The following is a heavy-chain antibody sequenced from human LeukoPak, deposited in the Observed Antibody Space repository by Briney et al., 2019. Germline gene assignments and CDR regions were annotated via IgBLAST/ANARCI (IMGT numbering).Heavy chain of an antibody. CDR3: ARVLDGGDAFDI. V-gene: IGHV4-38-2*02. CDR2: IYHSGST. J-gene: IGHJ3*02. CDR1: GYSISSGYY. Sequence: SETQSLTCTVSGYSISSGYYWGWIRQPPGKGLEWIGSIYHSGSTYYNPSLKSRVTISVDTSKNQFSLKLSSVTAADTAVYYCARVLDGGDAFDIWGQGTMVTVSS. D-gene: IGHD2-15*01.